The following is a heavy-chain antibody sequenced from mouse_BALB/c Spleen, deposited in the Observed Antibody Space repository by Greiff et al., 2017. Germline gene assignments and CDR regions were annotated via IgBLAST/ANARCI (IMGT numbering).Heavy chain of an antibody. CDR2: ISSGGST. V-gene: IGHV5-6-5*01. Sequence: EVKVVESGGGLVKPGGSLKLSCAASGFTFSSYAMSWVRQTPEKRLEWVASISSGGSTYYPDSVKGRFTISRDNARNILYLQMSSLRSEDTAMYYCARAVDGYYVSLDYWGQGTTLTVSS. CDR3: ARAVDGYYVSLDY. J-gene: IGHJ2*01. CDR1: GFTFSSYA. D-gene: IGHD2-3*01.